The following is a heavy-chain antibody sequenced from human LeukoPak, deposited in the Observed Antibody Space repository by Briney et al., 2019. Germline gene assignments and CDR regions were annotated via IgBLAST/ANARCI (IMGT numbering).Heavy chain of an antibody. Sequence: PSETLSLTCAVYGGSFSGYYWSWIRQPPGKGLEWIGEINHSGSTNYNPSLKSRVTISVYTSKSQCSLKLSSVTAADTAVYYCASYCSSTSCSYFDYWGQGTLVTVSS. CDR3: ASYCSSTSCSYFDY. V-gene: IGHV4-34*01. J-gene: IGHJ4*02. D-gene: IGHD2-2*01. CDR2: INHSGST. CDR1: GGSFSGYY.